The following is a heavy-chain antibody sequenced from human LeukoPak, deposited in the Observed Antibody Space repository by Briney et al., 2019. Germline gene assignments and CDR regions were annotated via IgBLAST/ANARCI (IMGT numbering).Heavy chain of an antibody. Sequence: ASVKVSCKAFGYTFTSYGISWVRQAPGQRLEWMGWICAYNGNTNYAQKLQGRVTMTTDTSTSTAYMELRSLRADDTAVYYCARDGLGGRAMVTEPDYWGQGTLVTVSS. CDR3: ARDGLGGRAMVTEPDY. D-gene: IGHD5-18*01. V-gene: IGHV1-18*04. J-gene: IGHJ4*02. CDR2: ICAYNGNT. CDR1: GYTFTSYG.